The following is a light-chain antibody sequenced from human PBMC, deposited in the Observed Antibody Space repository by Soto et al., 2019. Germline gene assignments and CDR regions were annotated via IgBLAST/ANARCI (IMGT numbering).Light chain of an antibody. Sequence: EIVLTQSPGTLSLSPGERATRSCRASQSVSSSYLAWYQQKPGQAPRLLIYDASSRATGIPDGFSGSGSGTDFTLTISRLEPEDFAVYYCQQYGSSPETFGQGTQVEIK. CDR3: QQYGSSPET. V-gene: IGKV3-20*01. CDR2: DAS. CDR1: QSVSSSY. J-gene: IGKJ1*01.